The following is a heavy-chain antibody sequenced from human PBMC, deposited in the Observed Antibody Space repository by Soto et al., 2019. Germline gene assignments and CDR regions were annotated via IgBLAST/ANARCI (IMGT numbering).Heavy chain of an antibody. CDR1: GFTFDDYA. J-gene: IGHJ5*02. CDR3: AKDGGPMVAATRGFNWFDP. Sequence: PGGSLRLSCAASGFTFDDYAMHWVRQAPGKGLEWVSGISWNSGSIGYADSVKGRFTISRDNAKNSLYLQMNSLRAEDTALYYCAKDGGPMVAATRGFNWFDPWGQGTLVTVSS. CDR2: ISWNSGSI. V-gene: IGHV3-9*01. D-gene: IGHD2-15*01.